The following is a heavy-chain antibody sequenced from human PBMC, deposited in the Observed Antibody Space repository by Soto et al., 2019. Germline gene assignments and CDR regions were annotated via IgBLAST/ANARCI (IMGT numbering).Heavy chain of an antibody. CDR1: GGSFSSYA. D-gene: IGHD6-19*01. CDR2: IIPILGKP. V-gene: IGHV1-69*04. Sequence: QVQLVQSGAEVKKPGSSVKVSCKTSGGSFSSYAIIWVRQAPGQGLEWMGRIIPILGKPNYAQKFQGRITFTADKSTSTAYMELSSLRSEDTAMYYCAREGSSGWFLWGQGTLVTVSS. CDR3: AREGSSGWFL. J-gene: IGHJ4*02.